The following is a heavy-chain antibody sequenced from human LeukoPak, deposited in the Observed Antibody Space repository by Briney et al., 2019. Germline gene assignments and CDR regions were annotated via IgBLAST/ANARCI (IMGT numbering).Heavy chain of an antibody. CDR2: ISGSGGST. J-gene: IGHJ4*02. V-gene: IGHV3-23*01. D-gene: IGHD3-22*01. CDR1: GFTFSSYA. CDR3: AKETGYYDSSGYYSRFAY. Sequence: GGSLRLSCAASGFTFSSYAMSWVRQAPGKGLEWVSAISGSGGSTYYADSVKGRFTISRDNSKNTLYLQMNSLRAEDTAVYYCAKETGYYDSSGYYSRFAYWGQGTLVTVSS.